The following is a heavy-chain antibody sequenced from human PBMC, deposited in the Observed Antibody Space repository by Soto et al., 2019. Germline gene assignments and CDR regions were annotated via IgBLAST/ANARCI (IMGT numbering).Heavy chain of an antibody. CDR1: GGSISSGGYS. V-gene: IGHV4-30-2*01. D-gene: IGHD5-12*01. CDR2: IDHSGST. Sequence: QLQLQESGSGLVKPSQTLSLTCAVSGGSISSGGYSWSWIRQPPGKGLEWIGYIDHSGSTYYNPSLEIPVTISVDRSKNQFSLKLSSGTAADTAVYYCAAGGGLPRYYWGQGTLVTVSS. CDR3: AAGGGLPRYY. J-gene: IGHJ4*02.